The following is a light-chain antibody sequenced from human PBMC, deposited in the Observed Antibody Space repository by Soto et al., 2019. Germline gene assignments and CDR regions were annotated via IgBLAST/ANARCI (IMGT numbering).Light chain of an antibody. CDR1: ISDFVVYNY. CDR2: GVS. Sequence: ALPQPASVSGSPGQSITISCTGTISDFVVYNYVSWYQQHPGKAPKLMIYGVSNRPSGVSNRFSGSKSGNTASLSISGLQADDEADYYCSSHTISSALQVFGTGTRSPS. V-gene: IGLV2-14*01. CDR3: SSHTISSALQV. J-gene: IGLJ1*01.